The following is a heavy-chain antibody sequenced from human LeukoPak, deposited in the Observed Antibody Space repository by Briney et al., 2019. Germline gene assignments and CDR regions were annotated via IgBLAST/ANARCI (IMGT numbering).Heavy chain of an antibody. J-gene: IGHJ4*02. V-gene: IGHV3-23*01. D-gene: IGHD3-10*01. Sequence: GGSLRLSCAASGFTFSSTSMSWVRQAPGKGLEWVAVTVGGGDGTYYADSVKGRFTISRDNSRNTLDLQMNSLGPEDTAVYYCAKEYDSGGYGAYFDYWGQGTLVTVSS. CDR2: TVGGGDGT. CDR1: GFTFSSTS. CDR3: AKEYDSGGYGAYFDY.